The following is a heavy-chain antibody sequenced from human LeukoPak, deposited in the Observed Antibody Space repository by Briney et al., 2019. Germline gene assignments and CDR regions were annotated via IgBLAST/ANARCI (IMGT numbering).Heavy chain of an antibody. J-gene: IGHJ5*02. CDR1: GFTFSSSW. Sequence: GVSLRLSCVVSGFTFSSSWMDWVRQAPGKGLEWVANIKQDGSEKYYVDSVKGRFTVSSDNAENSLYLQMDSLRAEDTAVYYCSTALNTWGQGTLVTVSS. V-gene: IGHV3-7*01. D-gene: IGHD2-15*01. CDR3: STALNT. CDR2: IKQDGSEK.